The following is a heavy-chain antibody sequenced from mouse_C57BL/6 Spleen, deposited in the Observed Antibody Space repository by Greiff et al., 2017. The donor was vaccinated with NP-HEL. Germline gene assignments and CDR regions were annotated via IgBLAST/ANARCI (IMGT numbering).Heavy chain of an antibody. Sequence: EVQRVESGEGLVKPGGSLKLSCAASGFTFSSYAMSWVRQTPEKRLAWVAYISSGGDYIYYADTVKGRFTISRDNARNTLYLQMSSLKSEDTAMYYCTREANSGRDYFDYWGQGTTLTVSS. J-gene: IGHJ2*01. D-gene: IGHD3-1*01. CDR1: GFTFSSYA. CDR2: ISSGGDYI. V-gene: IGHV5-9-1*02. CDR3: TREANSGRDYFDY.